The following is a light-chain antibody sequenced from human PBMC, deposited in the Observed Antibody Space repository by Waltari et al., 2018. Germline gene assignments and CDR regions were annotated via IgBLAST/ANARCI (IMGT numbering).Light chain of an antibody. J-gene: IGLJ1*01. V-gene: IGLV1-44*01. CDR2: RSS. CDR3: ATWDDTLDIYV. CDR1: SSNIGTNS. Sequence: TQPPSASGTPGQTVTISCSGSSSNIGTNSVNWYQQFPGQAPKLLIYRSSDRPSGVPERFSGSSSGPSASLAISGLQSEDEAEYYCATWDDTLDIYVFGAGTRLTVL.